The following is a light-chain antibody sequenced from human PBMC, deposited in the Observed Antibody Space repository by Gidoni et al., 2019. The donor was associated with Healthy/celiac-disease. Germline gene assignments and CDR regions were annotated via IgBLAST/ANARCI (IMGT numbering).Light chain of an antibody. CDR2: DAS. J-gene: IGKJ2*01. CDR1: QSISSW. Sequence: DIQMTQSPSTLSASVGDRVTITCRASQSISSWLAWYQQKPGKAPKLLTYDASSLESGVPPRFSSSGSGTEFTLTISSLQPDDFANYCYQQYNSYVYTFGQGTKLEIK. V-gene: IGKV1-5*01. CDR3: QQYNSYVYT.